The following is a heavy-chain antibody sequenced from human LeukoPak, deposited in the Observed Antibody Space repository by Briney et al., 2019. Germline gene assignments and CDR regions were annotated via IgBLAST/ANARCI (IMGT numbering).Heavy chain of an antibody. CDR2: IYYSGST. J-gene: IGHJ6*03. V-gene: IGHV4-59*01. D-gene: IGHD2-2*02. Sequence: SETLSLTCTVPGGSISSYYWSWIRQPPGKGLEWIGYIYYSGSTNYNPSLKSRVTISVDTSKNQFSLKLSSVTAADTAVYYCARGVGYCSSTSCYTPYYYMDVWGKGTTVTVSS. CDR1: GGSISSYY. CDR3: ARGVGYCSSTSCYTPYYYMDV.